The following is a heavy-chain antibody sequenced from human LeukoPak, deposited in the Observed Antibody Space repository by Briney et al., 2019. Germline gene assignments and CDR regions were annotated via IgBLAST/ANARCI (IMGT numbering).Heavy chain of an antibody. V-gene: IGHV1-2*02. D-gene: IGHD3-22*01. J-gene: IGHJ4*02. CDR2: INPNSGGT. CDR1: GYTFTGYY. Sequence: ASVKVSCKASGYTFTGYYMHWVRQAPGQGLEWMGWINPNSGGTNYAQKFQGRVTMTRDTSISIAYMELSRLRSDDTAVYYCATLNTMIDRTGDYWGQGTLVTVSS. CDR3: ATLNTMIDRTGDY.